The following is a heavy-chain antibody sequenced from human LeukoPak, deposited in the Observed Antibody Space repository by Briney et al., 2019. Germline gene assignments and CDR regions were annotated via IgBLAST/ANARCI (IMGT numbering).Heavy chain of an antibody. J-gene: IGHJ4*02. Sequence: GGSLRLSCAASGFTVINNYMRGVRQAPGKGLEWVSLIYSNGRTDYTDSVKGRFSISRDNSKNTMYLQMNSLRAEDTAMYYCARDVGRWGQGTLVTVSS. D-gene: IGHD2-15*01. CDR2: IYSNGRT. CDR1: GFTVINNY. CDR3: ARDVGR. V-gene: IGHV3-53*01.